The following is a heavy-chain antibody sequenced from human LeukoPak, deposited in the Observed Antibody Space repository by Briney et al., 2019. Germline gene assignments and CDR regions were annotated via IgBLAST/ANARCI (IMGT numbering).Heavy chain of an antibody. CDR2: IYYSGST. Sequence: PSETLSLTCTVSGGSISSSSYYWGWIRQPPGKGLEWIGSIYYSGSTYYNPSLKSRVTISVDTSKNQFSLKLSSVTAADTAVYHCARHPGYCSSTSCSYYYMDVWGKGTTVTISS. J-gene: IGHJ6*03. D-gene: IGHD2-2*01. V-gene: IGHV4-39*01. CDR3: ARHPGYCSSTSCSYYYMDV. CDR1: GGSISSSSYY.